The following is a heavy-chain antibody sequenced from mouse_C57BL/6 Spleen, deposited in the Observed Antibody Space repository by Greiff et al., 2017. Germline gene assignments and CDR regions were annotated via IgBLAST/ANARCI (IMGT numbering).Heavy chain of an antibody. CDR1: GYSITSGYY. CDR3: ARVGLLRCFGY. CDR2: ISYDGSN. Sequence: DVKLVESGPVLVKPSPSLSLTCSVTGYSITSGYYWNWIRQFPGNKLEWMGYISYDGSNNYNPSLKNRISFTRDPSKNQFFLKLNSVTTEDAATYYCARVGLLRCFGYWGQGTTLTVAS. D-gene: IGHD1-1*01. V-gene: IGHV3-6*01. J-gene: IGHJ2*01.